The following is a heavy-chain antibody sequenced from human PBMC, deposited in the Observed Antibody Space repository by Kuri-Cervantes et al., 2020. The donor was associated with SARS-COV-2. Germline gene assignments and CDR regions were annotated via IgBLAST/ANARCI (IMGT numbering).Heavy chain of an antibody. J-gene: IGHJ3*02. V-gene: IGHV4-34*01. D-gene: IGHD3-9*01. CDR1: GASISSYY. CDR3: ARGGFLTGYRGTRGAFDI. Sequence: SQTLSLTCAVSGASISSYYWSWIRQPPGKGLEWIGEINHSGSTNYNPSLKSRVTISVDTSKNQFSLKLSSVTAADTAVYYCARGGFLTGYRGTRGAFDIWGQGTMVTVSS. CDR2: INHSGST.